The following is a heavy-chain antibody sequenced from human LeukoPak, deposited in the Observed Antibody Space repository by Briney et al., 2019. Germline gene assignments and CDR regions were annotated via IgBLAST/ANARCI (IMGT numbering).Heavy chain of an antibody. V-gene: IGHV4-34*01. Sequence: SETLSLTRAVSGGSFSDYYWSWIRQPPGKGLEWIGEINHGGRTIYNPTLNSRVTISVDTPSNQFSLKLTSVTAADTAMYYCARGDRVPTTLFRGGPNRKGNNWFDSWGQGTLVTVSS. CDR3: ARGDRVPTTLFRGGPNRKGNNWFDS. D-gene: IGHD3-10*01. CDR1: GGSFSDYY. J-gene: IGHJ5*01. CDR2: INHGGRT.